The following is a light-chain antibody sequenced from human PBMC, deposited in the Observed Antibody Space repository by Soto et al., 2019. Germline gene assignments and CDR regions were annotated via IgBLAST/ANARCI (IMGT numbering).Light chain of an antibody. CDR3: SSYTSSITPV. Sequence: QSALTQPASVSGSPGQSITISCTGTTSDVGGYNYVSWYQQYPGKAPKLMIYEVNNRPSGVSNRFSGSKSGNTASLTISGLQAEDEADYYCSSYTSSITPVFGGGTKVTVL. V-gene: IGLV2-14*01. J-gene: IGLJ3*02. CDR1: TSDVGGYNY. CDR2: EVN.